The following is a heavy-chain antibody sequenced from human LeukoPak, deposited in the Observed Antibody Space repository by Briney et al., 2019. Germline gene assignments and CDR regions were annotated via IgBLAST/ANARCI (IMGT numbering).Heavy chain of an antibody. CDR3: ARDEPRTGPR. Sequence: ASVKVSCKASGYTFTNYGISWVRQAPGQGLEWMGGIIPIFGTANYAQKFQGRVTITTDESTSTAYMELSSLRSEDTAVYYCARDEPRTGPRWGQGTLVTVSS. D-gene: IGHD2-8*02. V-gene: IGHV1-69*05. J-gene: IGHJ4*02. CDR2: IIPIFGTA. CDR1: GYTFTNYG.